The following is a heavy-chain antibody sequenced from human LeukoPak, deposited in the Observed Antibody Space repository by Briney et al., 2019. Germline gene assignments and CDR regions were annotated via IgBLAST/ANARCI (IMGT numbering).Heavy chain of an antibody. Sequence: QAGGSLRLSCAASGFTFYNYGIHWVRQAPGKGLEWLAVISPDGYGHYADSVKGRITVSRDNFKNTLYLQMNSLRTDDSAMYYCTKGGGISYSPLDPWGPGTLVTVSS. CDR1: GFTFYNYG. CDR3: TKGGGISYSPLDP. D-gene: IGHD1-26*01. CDR2: ISPDGYG. J-gene: IGHJ5*02. V-gene: IGHV3-30*18.